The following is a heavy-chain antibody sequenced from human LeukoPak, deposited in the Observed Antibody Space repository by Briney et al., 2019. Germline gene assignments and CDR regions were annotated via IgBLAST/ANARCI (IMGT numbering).Heavy chain of an antibody. Sequence: ASVKVSCKASGYTFTIYGISWVRQGPGQGLGWMGWISPYNGNTNYAQKLQGRVTMTTDTSTSTAYMELRSLRSDDTAVYYCARENSSSWEDLDYWGQGTLVTVSS. D-gene: IGHD6-13*01. V-gene: IGHV1-18*01. J-gene: IGHJ4*02. CDR1: GYTFTIYG. CDR3: ARENSSSWEDLDY. CDR2: ISPYNGNT.